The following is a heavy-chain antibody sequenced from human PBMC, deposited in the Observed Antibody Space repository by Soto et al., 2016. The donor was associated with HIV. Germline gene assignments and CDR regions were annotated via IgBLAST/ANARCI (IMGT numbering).Heavy chain of an antibody. CDR2: INDDGTTK. V-gene: IGHV3-74*01. CDR3: VRDSKLGPGGSY. Sequence: EVQLVESGGGLIQPGGSLRLSCGVSGFSFKSYWMEWVRQVPGKGLQWVSRINDDGTTKKYADSVEGRFTISRDNAKNMLYLQMNSLRVGDTAIYFCVRDSKLGPGGSYWGQGTLVTVSS. D-gene: IGHD7-27*01. J-gene: IGHJ4*02. CDR1: GFSFKSYW.